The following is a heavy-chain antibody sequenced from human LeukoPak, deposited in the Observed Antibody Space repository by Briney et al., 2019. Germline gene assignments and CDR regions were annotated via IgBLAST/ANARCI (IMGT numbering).Heavy chain of an antibody. D-gene: IGHD6-19*01. Sequence: SETLSLTCTVSGGSISSNTYYWSWIRQPAGKGLEWIGRILSSGSTGYNPSLKSRVTISVDTSKNQFSLKLSSVTAADTAVYYCARDGEAVAGYMDVWGKGTTVTVSS. CDR2: ILSSGST. J-gene: IGHJ6*04. CDR1: GGSISSNTYY. V-gene: IGHV4-61*02. CDR3: ARDGEAVAGYMDV.